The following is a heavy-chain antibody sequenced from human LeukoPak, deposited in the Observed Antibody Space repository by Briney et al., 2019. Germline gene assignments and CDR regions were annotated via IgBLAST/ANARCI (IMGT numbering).Heavy chain of an antibody. Sequence: SETLSLTCTVSGGSISSSSYYWGWIRQPPGKGLEWIGSIYYSGSTYYNPSLKSRVTILVDTSKNQFSLKLSSVTAADTAVYYCARGVYSVNYYYYMDVWGKGTTVTVSS. D-gene: IGHD5-18*01. CDR2: IYYSGST. V-gene: IGHV4-39*07. J-gene: IGHJ6*03. CDR1: GGSISSSSYY. CDR3: ARGVYSVNYYYYMDV.